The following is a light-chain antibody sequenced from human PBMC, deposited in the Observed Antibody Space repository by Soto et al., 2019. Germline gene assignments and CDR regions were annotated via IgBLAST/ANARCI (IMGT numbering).Light chain of an antibody. J-gene: IGKJ4*01. CDR3: QQANSFPLT. Sequence: DIQMTQSPSTLSVSVGDRVTITWRASQSISSWLAWYQQKPGKAPKLLIYKASTLKSGVPSRFSGSGSGTEFTLTISSLQTEDFATYYCQQANSFPLTFGGGTKVDIK. V-gene: IGKV1-5*03. CDR2: KAS. CDR1: QSISSW.